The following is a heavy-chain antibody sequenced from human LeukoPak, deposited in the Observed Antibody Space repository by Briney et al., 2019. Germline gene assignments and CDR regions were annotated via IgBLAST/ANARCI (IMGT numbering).Heavy chain of an antibody. CDR2: IYYSGST. Sequence: SETLSLTCTVSGGSISSSSYYWGWIRQPPGKGLEWIGSIYYSGSTYYNPSLNSRVTISVDTSKNQFSLKLSSVTAADTAVYYCASVLDYYGSGSYLNWFDPWGQGTLATVSS. CDR1: GGSISSSSYY. V-gene: IGHV4-39*01. CDR3: ASVLDYYGSGSYLNWFDP. J-gene: IGHJ5*02. D-gene: IGHD3-10*01.